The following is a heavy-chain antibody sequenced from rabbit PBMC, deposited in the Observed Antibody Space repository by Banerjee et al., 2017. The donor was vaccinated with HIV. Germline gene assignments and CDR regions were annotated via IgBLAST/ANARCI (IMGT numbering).Heavy chain of an antibody. CDR2: IYTDSDGT. Sequence: QEQLKETGGGLVQPGGSLTLSCKASGFDFRRYYMSWVRQAPGKGLELIACIYTDSDGTWYASWVNGRFTITRSTSLNTVTLQMTSLTAADTATYFCARGDTGSRHSPFNLWGQGTLVTVS. CDR1: GFDFRRYY. J-gene: IGHJ4*01. D-gene: IGHD1-1*01. V-gene: IGHV1S43*01. CDR3: ARGDTGSRHSPFNL.